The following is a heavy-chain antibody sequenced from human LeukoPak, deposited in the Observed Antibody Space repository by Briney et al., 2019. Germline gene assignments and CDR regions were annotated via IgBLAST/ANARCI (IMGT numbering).Heavy chain of an antibody. CDR2: IHYSARI. Sequence: PSETLSLTCTVSGYSISSGYYWGWIRQPPGKGLEWIGSIHYSARIYYNPSLKSRLTISPDTSKNQFSLKLTSVTAADTAGYYCTRRVRSAWASFDPWGQGTLVTVSS. CDR1: GYSISSGYY. V-gene: IGHV4-38-2*02. D-gene: IGHD1-26*01. J-gene: IGHJ5*02. CDR3: TRRVRSAWASFDP.